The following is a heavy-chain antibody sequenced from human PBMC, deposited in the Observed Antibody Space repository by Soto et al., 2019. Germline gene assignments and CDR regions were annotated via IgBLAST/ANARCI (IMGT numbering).Heavy chain of an antibody. D-gene: IGHD2-15*01. Sequence: PGGSLRLSCAASGFTLSYYWMSWVRQAPGKGLEWVANIKEDGSEKYYVDSVKGRFTISRDNAQNSVFLQMNSLRVEDTAIYYCARDCSGGSCQYWGQGPLVTVSS. V-gene: IGHV3-7*01. CDR2: IKEDGSEK. CDR1: GFTLSYYW. CDR3: ARDCSGGSCQY. J-gene: IGHJ4*02.